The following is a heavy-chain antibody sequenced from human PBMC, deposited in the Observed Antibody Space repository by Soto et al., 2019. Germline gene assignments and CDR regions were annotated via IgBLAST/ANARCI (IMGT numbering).Heavy chain of an antibody. CDR3: ARVGYYYDSSGYPDAFDI. CDR1: GYTFTSYY. D-gene: IGHD3-22*01. J-gene: IGHJ3*02. Sequence: ASVKVSCKASGYTFTSYYMHGVVQAAVQWLDWMGIINPSGGSTSYAQKFQGRVTMTRDTSTSTVYMELSSLRSEDTAVYYCARVGYYYDSSGYPDAFDIWGQGTMVTVSS. V-gene: IGHV1-46*01. CDR2: INPSGGST.